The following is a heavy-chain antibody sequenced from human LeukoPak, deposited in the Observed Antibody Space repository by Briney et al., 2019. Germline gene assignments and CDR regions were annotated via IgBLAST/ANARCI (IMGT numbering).Heavy chain of an antibody. CDR1: GGSIGSDGYY. Sequence: ASETLSLTCSVSGGSIGSDGYYWNWIRQHPGKGLEWIGYISYRGSTYYNPSLKSRLTISVDTSNDQFSLRLSSVTAADTAVYYCASHDSIAYYGFFDYWGQGILVTVSS. CDR2: ISYRGST. J-gene: IGHJ4*02. CDR3: ASHDSIAYYGFFDY. D-gene: IGHD3-22*01. V-gene: IGHV4-31*03.